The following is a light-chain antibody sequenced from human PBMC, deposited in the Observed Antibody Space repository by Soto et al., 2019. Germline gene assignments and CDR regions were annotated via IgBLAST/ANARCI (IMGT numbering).Light chain of an antibody. Sequence: DIQMTQPPSTLSASVGDRVTITCRARQSSCSWLAGYQRKPGKAPKLLIYKASNLKRGVPSRFCGSGSATEFSLSISVLQPDDSAHNYCQQYNVSPWTFGEETKMEIK. CDR3: QQYNVSPWT. CDR2: KAS. J-gene: IGKJ1*01. CDR1: QSSCSW. V-gene: IGKV1-5*03.